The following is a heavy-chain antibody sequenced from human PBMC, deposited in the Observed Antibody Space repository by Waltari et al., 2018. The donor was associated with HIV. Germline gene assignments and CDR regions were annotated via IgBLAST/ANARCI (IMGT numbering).Heavy chain of an antibody. J-gene: IGHJ6*02. CDR2: ININSGGT. CDR3: TRAQSHVHGLDV. V-gene: IGHV1-2*02. CDR1: GYTFTDYY. Sequence: QVQLVQSGAELKQSGASVKVSCKPSGYTFTDYYIHWVRQAPGQGLEWMGWININSGGTNFSQKFRGRVTLTRDTSISTAYMQLSSLGSDDTAIYYCTRAQSHVHGLDVWGQGTTVTVSS.